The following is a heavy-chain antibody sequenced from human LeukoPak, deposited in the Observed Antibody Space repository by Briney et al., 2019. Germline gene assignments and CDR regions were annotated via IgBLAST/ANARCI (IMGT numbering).Heavy chain of an antibody. Sequence: NSSETLSLTCTVSGGSITSYYWSWIRQPPGKGLEWIGYTYYTGSTNYNPSLKSRVTISVDTSRNQFSLKLSSVTAADTAVYYCARETFDGFIDHWGQGTLVTVSS. D-gene: IGHD3-9*01. J-gene: IGHJ4*02. CDR2: TYYTGST. CDR1: GGSITSYY. V-gene: IGHV4-59*01. CDR3: ARETFDGFIDH.